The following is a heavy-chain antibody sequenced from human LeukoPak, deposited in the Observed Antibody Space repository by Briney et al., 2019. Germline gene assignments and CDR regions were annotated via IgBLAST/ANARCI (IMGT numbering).Heavy chain of an antibody. Sequence: SETLSLXCAVYGGSFSGYYWSWIRQPPGKGLEWIGEINHSGSTNYNPSLKSRVTISVDTSKNQFSLKLSSVTAADTAVYYCARGLSVISSSWAYYYYYYMDVWGKGTTVTVSS. J-gene: IGHJ6*03. D-gene: IGHD6-13*01. CDR3: ARGLSVISSSWAYYYYYYMDV. V-gene: IGHV4-34*01. CDR2: INHSGST. CDR1: GGSFSGYY.